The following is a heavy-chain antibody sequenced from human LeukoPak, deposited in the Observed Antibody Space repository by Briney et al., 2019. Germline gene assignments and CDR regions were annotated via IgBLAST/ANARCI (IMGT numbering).Heavy chain of an antibody. CDR3: AKGGLLYRYWFDP. J-gene: IGHJ5*02. Sequence: GGSLRLSCAASGFTFSSYAMSWVRQAPGKGLERVSAVSGSGGSTYYADSVKGRLTISRDNSKNTLYLQMNSLRAEDTAVYYCAKGGLLYRYWFDPWGQGTLVTVSS. CDR2: VSGSGGST. D-gene: IGHD1-26*01. V-gene: IGHV3-23*01. CDR1: GFTFSSYA.